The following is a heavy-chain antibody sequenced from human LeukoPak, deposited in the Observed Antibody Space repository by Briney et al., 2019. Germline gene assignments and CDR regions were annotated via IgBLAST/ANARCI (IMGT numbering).Heavy chain of an antibody. CDR1: GGSFSGYY. J-gene: IGHJ5*02. D-gene: IGHD1-1*01. V-gene: IGHV4-34*01. CDR3: ARQTGPFDT. Sequence: QASETLSLTCAVYGGSFSGYYWNWIRQPPGKGLEWIGEINQSGSTNYNPSLKSRVTISVDTSKNQFSLKLSSVTAADTAVYYCARQTGPFDTWGQGTLVTVSS. CDR2: INQSGST.